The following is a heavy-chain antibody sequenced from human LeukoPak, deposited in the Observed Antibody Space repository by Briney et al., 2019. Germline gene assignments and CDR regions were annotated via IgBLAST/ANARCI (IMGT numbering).Heavy chain of an antibody. D-gene: IGHD3-10*01. Sequence: GGSLRLSCAASGFAFTGYTMNWVRQAPGEGLGWVSSIISSGDTSYYTDSVKGRFTISRDNAKNSLYLQMNGLRDEDTAVYYCARGTYGSGFDYWGQGTLVTVSS. CDR3: ARGTYGSGFDY. J-gene: IGHJ4*02. V-gene: IGHV3-48*02. CDR2: IISSGDTS. CDR1: GFAFTGYT.